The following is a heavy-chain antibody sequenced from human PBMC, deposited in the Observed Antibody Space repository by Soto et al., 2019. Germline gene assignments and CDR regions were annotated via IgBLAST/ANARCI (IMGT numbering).Heavy chain of an antibody. CDR3: ATSGGGWLQPPV. CDR1: GFTFRSNW. V-gene: IGHV3-7*03. CDR2: IKQDGSEK. D-gene: IGHD5-12*01. Sequence: LRLSCAASGFTFRSNWMSWVRQAPGKGLEWVANIKQDGSEKYYVDSVKGRFTISRDNAKNSLYLQMNSLRAEDTAVYYCATSGGGWLQPPVWGQGTLVTVSS. J-gene: IGHJ4*02.